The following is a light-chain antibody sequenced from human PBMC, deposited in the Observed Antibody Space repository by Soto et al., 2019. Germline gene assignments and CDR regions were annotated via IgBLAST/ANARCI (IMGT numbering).Light chain of an antibody. Sequence: AIRMTQSPSSFSASTGDRVTITCRASQGISSYLAWYQQKPGKAPKLLIYAASTLQSGVPSRFSGSGSGTDFTLTISCLQSEDFATYYCQQYHSYPRTFGQGTKV. CDR3: QQYHSYPRT. V-gene: IGKV1-8*01. J-gene: IGKJ1*01. CDR1: QGISSY. CDR2: AAS.